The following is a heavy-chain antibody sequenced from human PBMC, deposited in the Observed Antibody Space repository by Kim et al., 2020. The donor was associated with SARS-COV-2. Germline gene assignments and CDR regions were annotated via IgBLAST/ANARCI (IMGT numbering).Heavy chain of an antibody. CDR2: IRSKAYGGTT. D-gene: IGHD6-13*01. CDR1: GFTFGDYA. V-gene: IGHV3-49*03. J-gene: IGHJ6*02. Sequence: GGSLRLSCTASGFTFGDYAMSWFRQAPGKGLEWVGFIRSKAYGGTTEYAASVKGRFTISRDDSKSIAYLQMNSLKTEDTAVYYCTRETDIAAAGMRYYYGMDVWGQGTTVTVSS. CDR3: TRETDIAAAGMRYYYGMDV.